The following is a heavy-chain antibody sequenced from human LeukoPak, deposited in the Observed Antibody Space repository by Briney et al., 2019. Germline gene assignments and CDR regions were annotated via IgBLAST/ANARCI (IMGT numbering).Heavy chain of an antibody. Sequence: ASVKVSCKASGYTFTGYYMHWVRQAPGQGLEWMGWINPNSGGTNYAQKFQGRVTFTRNTSISTAYMELSSLRSEDTAMYYCARGDFDFWSGYSHSWFDPWGQGSLVTVSS. V-gene: IGHV1-2*02. J-gene: IGHJ5*02. CDR3: ARGDFDFWSGYSHSWFDP. CDR1: GYTFTGYY. CDR2: INPNSGGT. D-gene: IGHD3-3*01.